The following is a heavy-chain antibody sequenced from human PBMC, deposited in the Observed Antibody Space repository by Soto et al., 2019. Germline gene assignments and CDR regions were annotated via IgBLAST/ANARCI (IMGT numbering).Heavy chain of an antibody. D-gene: IGHD1-26*01. CDR2: IYHSGST. CDR1: GGSISSSNW. V-gene: IGHV4-4*02. J-gene: IGHJ6*02. CDR3: ARVSGSYYYGMDV. Sequence: QVQLQESGPGLVKPSGTLSLTCAVSGGSISSSNWWSWVRQPPGKGLEWIGEIYHSGSTNYNPSLKSRVTLSVDKSKNQFALQLSSVTAADTAVYYCARVSGSYYYGMDVWGQGITVTVSS.